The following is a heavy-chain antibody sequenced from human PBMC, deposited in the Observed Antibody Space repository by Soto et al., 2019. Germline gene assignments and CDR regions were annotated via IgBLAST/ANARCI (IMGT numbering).Heavy chain of an antibody. CDR3: ARDAGLAYYYGMDV. V-gene: IGHV4-59*01. D-gene: IGHD3-10*01. CDR1: GGSISSSY. J-gene: IGHJ6*02. Sequence: ETLSLSCTYTGGSISSSYWSGIRQPPGKGLEWIGYIYYSGSTNYNPSLKSRVTISVDTSKNQFSLKLSSVTAADTAVYYCARDAGLAYYYGMDVWGQGTTVTVSS. CDR2: IYYSGST.